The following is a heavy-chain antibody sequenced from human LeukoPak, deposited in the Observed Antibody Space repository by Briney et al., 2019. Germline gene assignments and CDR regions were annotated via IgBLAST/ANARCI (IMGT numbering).Heavy chain of an antibody. D-gene: IGHD1-14*01. CDR3: ARRRGSDNRAFDI. CDR1: GYSFTNYW. V-gene: IGHV5-51*01. Sequence: PGESLKISCEGSGYSFTNYWIAWVRQMPGKGLEWMGIIYPGDSGTRYSPSFRGQVTISADKSISTAYLQWSSLKASDTAIYYCARRRGSDNRAFDIWGQGTMVTVSS. CDR2: IYPGDSGT. J-gene: IGHJ3*02.